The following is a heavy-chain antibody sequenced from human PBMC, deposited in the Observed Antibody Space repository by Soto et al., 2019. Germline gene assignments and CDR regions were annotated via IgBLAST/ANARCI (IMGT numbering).Heavy chain of an antibody. D-gene: IGHD3-10*01. V-gene: IGHV1-2*04. CDR1: GYTFTGYY. Sequence: ASVKVSCKASGYTFTGYYMHWVRQATGQGLEWMGWINPNSGGTNYAQKFQGWVTMTRDTSISTAYMELSRLRSDDTAVYYCAAPSGSYKGYYYYYGMDVWGQGTTVTVSS. CDR3: AAPSGSYKGYYYYYGMDV. CDR2: INPNSGGT. J-gene: IGHJ6*02.